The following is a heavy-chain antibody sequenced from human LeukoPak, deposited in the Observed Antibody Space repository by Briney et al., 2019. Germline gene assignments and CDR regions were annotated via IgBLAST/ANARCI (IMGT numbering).Heavy chain of an antibody. V-gene: IGHV4-31*03. CDR1: GGSISSGGYY. CDR3: VVEHGSVSGYYFDY. CDR2: IYYSGST. Sequence: SETLSLTCTVSGGSISSGGYYWSWIRQHPGKSLEWIGYIYYSGSTYYNPSLKSRVTISVDTSKNQFSLKLSSVTAADTAVYYCVVEHGSVSGYYFDYWGQGTLVTVSS. J-gene: IGHJ4*02. D-gene: IGHD3-10*01.